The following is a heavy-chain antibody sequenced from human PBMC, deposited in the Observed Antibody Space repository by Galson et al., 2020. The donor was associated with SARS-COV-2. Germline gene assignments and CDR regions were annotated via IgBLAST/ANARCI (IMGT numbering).Heavy chain of an antibody. CDR2: ISYDGSNK. V-gene: IGHV3-30*04. J-gene: IGHJ4*02. CDR1: GFTFSSYA. CDR3: ARDLITYYYDSSGYYSPGGFDY. Sequence: GESLKISCAASGFTFSSYAMHWVRQAPGKGLEWVAVISYDGSNKYYADSVKGRFTISRDNSKNTLYLQMNSLRAEDTAVYYCARDLITYYYDSSGYYSPGGFDYWGQGTLVTVSS. D-gene: IGHD3-22*01.